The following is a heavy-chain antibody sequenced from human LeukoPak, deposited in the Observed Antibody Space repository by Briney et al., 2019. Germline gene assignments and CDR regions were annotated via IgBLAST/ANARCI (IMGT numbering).Heavy chain of an antibody. J-gene: IGHJ3*02. Sequence: PGGSLRLSCTASGFTFSDLWMDWVRHAAGKGLVWVSRINSNEVSRRYADSVRGPFTISRDNAKNTLYLQMNSLRAEDTAVYYCARDDGGNPNDAFDIWGQGTMVTVSS. CDR1: GFTFSDLW. CDR3: ARDDGGNPNDAFDI. D-gene: IGHD4-23*01. CDR2: INSNEVSR. V-gene: IGHV3-74*01.